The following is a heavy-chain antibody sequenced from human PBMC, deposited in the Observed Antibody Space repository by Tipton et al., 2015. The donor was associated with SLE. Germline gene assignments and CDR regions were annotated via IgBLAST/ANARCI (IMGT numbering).Heavy chain of an antibody. CDR3: AKDGLGLGTVMYFDS. Sequence: SLRLSCVASGFIFKNYAMSWVRQAPGKGLEWVSGISGGAGCTYYADSVRGRFTISRDNFKNTLSLQMNSLRAEDTAVYFCAKDGLGLGTVMYFDSWGQGGRVTVSS. CDR2: ISGGAGCT. CDR1: GFIFKNYA. J-gene: IGHJ4*02. V-gene: IGHV3-23*01. D-gene: IGHD1/OR15-1a*01.